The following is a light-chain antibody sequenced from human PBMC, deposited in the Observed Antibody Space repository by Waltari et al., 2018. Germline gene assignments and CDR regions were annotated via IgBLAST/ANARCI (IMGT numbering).Light chain of an antibody. CDR1: YSTTGRNY. J-gene: IGLJ2*01. CDR2: RKD. V-gene: IGLV1-47*01. CDR3: AAWDDSLSGLVV. Sequence: QSVLTQPPSASGTPGQRVPLPWSGRYSTTGRNYVYRFQPLPGTAPKLLTYRKDQRPSGVPDRFSGSKSGTSASLAISGLRSEDEADYYCAAWDDSLSGLVVFGGGTKVTVL.